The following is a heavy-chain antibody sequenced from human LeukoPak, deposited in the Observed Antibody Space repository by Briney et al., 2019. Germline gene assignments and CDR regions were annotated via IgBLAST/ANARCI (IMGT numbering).Heavy chain of an antibody. Sequence: GSLRLSCAASGFIFSSHGMNWVRQAPGKGLEWIGEINHSGSTNYNPSLKSRVTISVDTSKNQFSLKLSSVTAADTAVYYCAKLGLEWFLDAFDIWGQGTMVTVSS. CDR2: INHSGST. V-gene: IGHV4-34*08. D-gene: IGHD3-3*01. CDR1: GFIFSSHG. J-gene: IGHJ3*02. CDR3: AKLGLEWFLDAFDI.